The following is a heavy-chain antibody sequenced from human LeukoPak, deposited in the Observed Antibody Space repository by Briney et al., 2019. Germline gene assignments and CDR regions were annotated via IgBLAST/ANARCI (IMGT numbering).Heavy chain of an antibody. CDR3: ARDNSVGDNAWWFDP. V-gene: IGHV1-46*01. D-gene: IGHD1-26*01. J-gene: IGHJ5*02. Sequence: ASVKVSCKASGYTFTSYYMHWVRQAPGQGLEWMGLINPTGGSTGYAQKFQGRVTMTRDMSTSTDYVELSSLRPEDTAIYYCARDNSVGDNAWWFDPWGQGTLVTVSS. CDR2: INPTGGST. CDR1: GYTFTSYY.